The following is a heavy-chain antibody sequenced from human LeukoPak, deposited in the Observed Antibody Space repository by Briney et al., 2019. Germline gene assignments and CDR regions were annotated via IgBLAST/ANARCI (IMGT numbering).Heavy chain of an antibody. J-gene: IGHJ4*02. CDR1: GGPFSGYY. V-gene: IGHV4-34*01. CDR3: ARGRLAYYYGSGSYSNY. Sequence: SETLSLTCAVYGGPFSGYYWSWIRQPPGKGLEWIGEINHSGSTNYNPSLKSRVTISVDTSKNQFSLKLSSVTAADTAVYYCARGRLAYYYGSGSYSNYWGQGTLVTVSS. CDR2: INHSGST. D-gene: IGHD3-10*01.